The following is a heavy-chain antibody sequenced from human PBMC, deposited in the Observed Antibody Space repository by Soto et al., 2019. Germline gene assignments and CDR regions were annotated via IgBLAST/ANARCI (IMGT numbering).Heavy chain of an antibody. V-gene: IGHV3-49*04. CDR2: IRSTAYGAPT. D-gene: IGHD5-12*01. Sequence: GGSLRLSCTCSGFTFGAYTMSWVRQAPGKGLEWVGSIRSTAYGAPTDVAASVKGRFTISRDDSNGIAYLQLDSLKTEDTGVYYCTRIKEWLIRRRFHYFGMDVWGQGTTVTVSS. CDR1: GFTFGAYT. J-gene: IGHJ6*02. CDR3: TRIKEWLIRRRFHYFGMDV.